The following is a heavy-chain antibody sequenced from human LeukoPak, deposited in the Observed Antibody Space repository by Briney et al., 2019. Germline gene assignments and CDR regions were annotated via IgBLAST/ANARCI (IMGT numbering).Heavy chain of an antibody. CDR2: ISSSSSYI. CDR3: ARVGHYGSGSYYWNYFDY. CDR1: GFTFSSYS. D-gene: IGHD3-10*01. V-gene: IGHV3-21*01. Sequence: PGGSLRLSCAASGFTFSSYSMNWVRQAPGKGLEWVSSISSSSSYIYYADSVKGRFTISRDNAKNSLYLQMNSLRAEDTAVYYCARVGHYGSGSYYWNYFDYWGQGTLVTVSS. J-gene: IGHJ4*02.